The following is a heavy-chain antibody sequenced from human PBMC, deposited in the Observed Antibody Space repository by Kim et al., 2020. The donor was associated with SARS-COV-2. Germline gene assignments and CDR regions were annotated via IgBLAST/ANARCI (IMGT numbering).Heavy chain of an antibody. V-gene: IGHV4-39*07. CDR3: ARGWFGELTYFYYGMDV. CDR2: IYESGAT. Sequence: SETLSLTCTVSGVSLSSSTYYWGWIRQPPGKGLEWIGRIYESGATSYSSSLKSRVSISVDTSKNQISLKLTSVTAADTAAYFCARGWFGELTYFYYGMDV. D-gene: IGHD3-10*01. J-gene: IGHJ6*01. CDR1: GVSLSSSTYY.